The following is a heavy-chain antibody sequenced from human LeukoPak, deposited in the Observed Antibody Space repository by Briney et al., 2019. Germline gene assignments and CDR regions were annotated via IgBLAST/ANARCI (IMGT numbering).Heavy chain of an antibody. J-gene: IGHJ4*02. CDR3: AREVRDGYSMFDY. CDR2: INPSGGST. V-gene: IGHV1-46*01. Sequence: AASVKVSCKASGYTFTSYYMHWVRQAPGQGLEWMGIINPSGGSTSYAQKFQGRVTMTGDMSTSTVYMELSSLRSEDTAVYYCAREVRDGYSMFDYWGQGTLVTVSS. CDR1: GYTFTSYY. D-gene: IGHD5-24*01.